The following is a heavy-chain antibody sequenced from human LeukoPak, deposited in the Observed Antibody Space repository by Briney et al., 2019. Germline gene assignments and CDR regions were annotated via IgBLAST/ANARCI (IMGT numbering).Heavy chain of an antibody. CDR2: INPSGYST. CDR3: ARARNYYDSSGFYYEGDAFDI. D-gene: IGHD3-22*01. V-gene: IGHV1-46*01. J-gene: IGHJ3*02. Sequence: ASVKVSCKASGYTFTSYYMHWVRQAPGQGLEWMGIINPSGYSTSYAQKFQGRVTMTRDMSTSTVYMELSSLRSEDTAVYYCARARNYYDSSGFYYEGDAFDIWGQGTMVTVSS. CDR1: GYTFTSYY.